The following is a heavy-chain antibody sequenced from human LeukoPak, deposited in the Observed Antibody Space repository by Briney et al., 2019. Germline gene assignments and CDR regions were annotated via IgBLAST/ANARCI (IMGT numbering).Heavy chain of an antibody. Sequence: PGGSLRLSCAASGFTFSSYEMNWVRQAPGKGLEWVSYISSSGSTIYYADSVKGRFTISRDNSKNTLYLQMNSLRAEDTAVYYCASDHYGSGSYNYWGQGTLVTVSS. D-gene: IGHD3-10*01. CDR2: ISSSGSTI. CDR3: ASDHYGSGSYNY. J-gene: IGHJ4*02. CDR1: GFTFSSYE. V-gene: IGHV3-48*03.